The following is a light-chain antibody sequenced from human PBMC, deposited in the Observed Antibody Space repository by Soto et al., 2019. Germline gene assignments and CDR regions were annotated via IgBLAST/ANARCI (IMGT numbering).Light chain of an antibody. CDR2: GNS. Sequence: QSVLTQPPSVSGAPGQRVTISCTGSSSNIGAGYDVHWYQQLPGTAPKVLIYGNSNRPSGVPDRFSGSKSGTSASLAITGLQAEDEADYYCQSHDSSLSAVVFGGGTKVTVL. CDR3: QSHDSSLSAVV. V-gene: IGLV1-40*01. CDR1: SSNIGAGYD. J-gene: IGLJ2*01.